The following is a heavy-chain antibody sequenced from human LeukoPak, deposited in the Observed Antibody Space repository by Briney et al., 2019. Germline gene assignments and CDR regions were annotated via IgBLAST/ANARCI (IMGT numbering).Heavy chain of an antibody. V-gene: IGHV4-39*01. D-gene: IGHD2-21*02. Sequence: SETLSLTCTVSGDSISSSSYYWGWIRQPPGKGVEWIERIYYSGSTYYNPSLKTPVTISVATSKSHFSLKLSSVTAADTAVYYCARPEIAYCGGDCYSWYFQHWGQGTLVTVSS. CDR1: GDSISSSSYY. CDR2: IYYSGST. J-gene: IGHJ1*01. CDR3: ARPEIAYCGGDCYSWYFQH.